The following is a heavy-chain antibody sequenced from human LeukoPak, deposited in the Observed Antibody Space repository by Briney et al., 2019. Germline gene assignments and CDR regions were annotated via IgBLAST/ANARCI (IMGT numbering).Heavy chain of an antibody. Sequence: GGSLRLSCAASGFTFSSYWMNWARQAPGKGLEWVASINHNGNVNYYVDSVKGRFTISRDNAKNSLYLQMSNLRAEDTALYYCAREAWVSGDSKYRYYGIDVWGQGTTVTVSS. CDR1: GFTFSSYW. D-gene: IGHD4-17*01. CDR2: INHNGNVN. J-gene: IGHJ6*02. V-gene: IGHV3-7*03. CDR3: AREAWVSGDSKYRYYGIDV.